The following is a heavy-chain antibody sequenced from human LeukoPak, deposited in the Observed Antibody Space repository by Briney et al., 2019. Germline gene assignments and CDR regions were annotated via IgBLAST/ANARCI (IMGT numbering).Heavy chain of an antibody. D-gene: IGHD3-10*01. CDR1: GYTFTSYD. Sequence: ASVKVSCKASGYTFTSYDINWVRQATGQGLEWMGWISAYNGNTNYAQKLQGRVTMTTDTSTSTAYMELRSLRSDDTAVYYCARDRETMVRRVIDYWGQGTLVTVSS. CDR2: ISAYNGNT. V-gene: IGHV1-18*01. CDR3: ARDRETMVRRVIDY. J-gene: IGHJ4*02.